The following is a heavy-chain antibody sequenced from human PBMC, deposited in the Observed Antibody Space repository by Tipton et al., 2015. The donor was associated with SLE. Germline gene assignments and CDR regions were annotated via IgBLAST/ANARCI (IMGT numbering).Heavy chain of an antibody. V-gene: IGHV4-59*01. CDR1: GGTFSGYY. Sequence: QLVQSGAEVKPSETLSLSCAVYGGTFSGYYWSWVRQSPGKGLEWIGYVHHSGSTNYNPSLKSRVSISVHTSKNQFSLKLSSVTAADTAVYFCARDVYCSGGSCFDWYFYLWGRGTLVTVSS. D-gene: IGHD2-15*01. J-gene: IGHJ2*01. CDR3: ARDVYCSGGSCFDWYFYL. CDR2: VHHSGST.